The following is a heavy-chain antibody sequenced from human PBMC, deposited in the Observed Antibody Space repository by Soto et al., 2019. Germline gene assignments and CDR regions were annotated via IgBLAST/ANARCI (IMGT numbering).Heavy chain of an antibody. CDR2: ISYDGSNK. J-gene: IGHJ4*02. CDR3: ARDPMGRYYGSGSYYFDY. D-gene: IGHD3-10*01. CDR1: GFTFSSYA. Sequence: QVQLVESGGGVVQPGRSLRLSCAASGFTFSSYAMHWVRQAPGKGLEWVAVISYDGSNKYYADSVKGRFTISRDNSKNTLYLQMNSLSAEDTAVYYCARDPMGRYYGSGSYYFDYWGQGTLVTVSS. V-gene: IGHV3-30-3*01.